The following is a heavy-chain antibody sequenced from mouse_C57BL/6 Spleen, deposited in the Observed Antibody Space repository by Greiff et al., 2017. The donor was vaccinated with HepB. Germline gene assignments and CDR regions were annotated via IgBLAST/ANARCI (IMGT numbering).Heavy chain of an antibody. J-gene: IGHJ4*01. D-gene: IGHD2-3*01. CDR2: ISYDGSN. V-gene: IGHV3-6*01. Sequence: EVKLMESGPGLVKPSQSLSLTCSVTGYSITSGYYWNWIRQFPGNKLEWMGYISYDGSNNYNPSLKNRISITRDTSKNQFFLKLNSVTTEDTATYYCARDTDDGYYYYAMDYWGQGTSVTVSS. CDR1: GYSITSGYY. CDR3: ARDTDDGYYYYAMDY.